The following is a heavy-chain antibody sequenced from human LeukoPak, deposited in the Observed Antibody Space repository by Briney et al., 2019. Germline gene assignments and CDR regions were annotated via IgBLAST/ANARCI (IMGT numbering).Heavy chain of an antibody. CDR3: AKDSNYYDSSGYYHTDY. CDR1: GFTFSCYA. J-gene: IGHJ4*02. CDR2: ISGSGGST. Sequence: GGSLSLSCAASGFTFSCYAMSWVRQAPGKELEWFSAISGSGGSTYYADSVKGRFTISRDNSKNTLYLQMNSLRAEDTAVYYCAKDSNYYDSSGYYHTDYWGQGTLVTVSS. V-gene: IGHV3-23*01. D-gene: IGHD3-22*01.